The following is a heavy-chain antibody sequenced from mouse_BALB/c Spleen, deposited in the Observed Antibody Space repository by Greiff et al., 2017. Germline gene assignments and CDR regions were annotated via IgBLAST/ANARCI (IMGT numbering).Heavy chain of an antibody. CDR3: TRRTMMGAMDY. D-gene: IGHD2-3*01. Sequence: EVQLQQSGTVLARPGASVKMSCKASGYSFTSYWMHWVKQRPGQGLEWIGAIYPGNSDTSYNQKFKGKAKLTAVTSASTAYMERSSLTNEDSAVYYCTRRTMMGAMDYWGQGTSVTVSS. V-gene: IGHV1-5*01. CDR1: GYSFTSYW. J-gene: IGHJ4*01. CDR2: IYPGNSDT.